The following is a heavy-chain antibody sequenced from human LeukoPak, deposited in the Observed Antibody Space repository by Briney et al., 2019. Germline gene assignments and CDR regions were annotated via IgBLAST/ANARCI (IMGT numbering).Heavy chain of an antibody. Sequence: PSETLSLTCTVSGGSITGYYWGWIRQPPGKGLEWIGYIYYSGSTNYNPSLKSRVTISVDTSKNQFSLKLSSATAADTAVYYCARGCSAGTPHNWFDPWGQGTLVTVSS. CDR2: IYYSGST. D-gene: IGHD6-13*01. J-gene: IGHJ5*02. CDR3: ARGCSAGTPHNWFDP. V-gene: IGHV4-59*01. CDR1: GGSITGYY.